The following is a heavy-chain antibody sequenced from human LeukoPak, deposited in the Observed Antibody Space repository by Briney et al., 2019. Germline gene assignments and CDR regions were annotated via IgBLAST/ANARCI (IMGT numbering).Heavy chain of an antibody. J-gene: IGHJ3*02. CDR3: AREIGLGLLDI. Sequence: SETLSLTCTVSGGSISSGSYYWSWIRQPAGTGLEWIGRIYTSGSTNYNPSLKSRVTISVDTSKNQFSLKLSSVTAADTAVYYCAREIGLGLLDIWGQGTMVTVSS. CDR1: GGSISSGSYY. V-gene: IGHV4-61*02. D-gene: IGHD3-16*01. CDR2: IYTSGST.